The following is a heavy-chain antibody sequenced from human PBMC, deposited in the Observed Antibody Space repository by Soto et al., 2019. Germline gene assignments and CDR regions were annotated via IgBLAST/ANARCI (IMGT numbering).Heavy chain of an antibody. J-gene: IGHJ4*02. Sequence: XDWLKVSGSSSGNIFIDYSIGWVLQMPGKRLEWMGSVYPRDSDTRYSPSFQGQVTISADRSTGTAFLQWRSLKASDTSLYYCARAPLPGYSIHFNSWGQGTLVTVSS. D-gene: IGHD2-15*01. CDR2: VYPRDSDT. V-gene: IGHV5-51*01. CDR1: GNIFIDYS. CDR3: ARAPLPGYSIHFNS.